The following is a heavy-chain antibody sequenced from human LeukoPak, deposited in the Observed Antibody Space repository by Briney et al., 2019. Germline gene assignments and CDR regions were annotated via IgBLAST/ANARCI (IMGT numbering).Heavy chain of an antibody. D-gene: IGHD6-19*01. V-gene: IGHV4-39*01. J-gene: IGHJ6*02. CDR2: IYYSGST. CDR1: GGSISSSSYY. CDR3: AGLPIGAVAASDYYYYYGMDV. Sequence: SETLSLTCTVSGGSISSSSYYWGWIRQPPGKGLEWVGSIYYSGSTYYNPSLKSRVTISVDTSKNQFSLKLSSVTAADTAVYYCAGLPIGAVAASDYYYYYGMDVWGQGTTVTVSS.